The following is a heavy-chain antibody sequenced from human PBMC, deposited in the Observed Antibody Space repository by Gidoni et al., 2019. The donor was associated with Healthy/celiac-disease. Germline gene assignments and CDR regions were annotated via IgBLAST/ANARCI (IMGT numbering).Heavy chain of an antibody. CDR3: ARGLTYYYDSSGYYYEGYFDY. J-gene: IGHJ4*02. D-gene: IGHD3-22*01. V-gene: IGHV1-3*01. CDR1: GYTFTTYA. CDR2: INAGNGNT. Sequence: QVQLVQSGAEVKKPGASVKVSCKASGYTFTTYAMHWVRQAPGQRLEWLGWINAGNGNTKYSQKFQGRVTITRDTSASTAYMELSSLRSEDTAVYYCARGLTYYYDSSGYYYEGYFDYWGQGTLVTVSS.